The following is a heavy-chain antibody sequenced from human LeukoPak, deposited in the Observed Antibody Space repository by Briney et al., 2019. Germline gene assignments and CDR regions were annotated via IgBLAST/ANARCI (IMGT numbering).Heavy chain of an antibody. Sequence: PSETLSLTCTVSGGSISSYYWSWIRQPPGKGLEWIGYIYYSGSTNYNPSLKSRVTISVDTSKNQFSLKLSSVTAADTAVYYCARESRVHYYMDVWGKGTTVTVSS. CDR3: ARESRVHYYMDV. CDR1: GGSISSYY. J-gene: IGHJ6*03. V-gene: IGHV4-59*01. D-gene: IGHD1-1*01. CDR2: IYYSGST.